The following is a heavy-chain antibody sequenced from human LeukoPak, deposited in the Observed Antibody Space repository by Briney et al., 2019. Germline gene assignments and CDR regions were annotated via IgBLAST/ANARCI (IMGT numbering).Heavy chain of an antibody. V-gene: IGHV1-2*02. CDR3: AREGTWVEMQD. CDR2: INPNTGDT. D-gene: IGHD5-24*01. J-gene: IGHJ4*02. Sequence: ASVKVSCNTSGYIFNDYYMHWVRQAPGQGLEWMGWINPNTGDTEYATRFQGRVAMTRATSISKAYMKLSRLTSDDTAIYYCAREGTWVEMQDWGQGTLVTVSS. CDR1: GYIFNDYY.